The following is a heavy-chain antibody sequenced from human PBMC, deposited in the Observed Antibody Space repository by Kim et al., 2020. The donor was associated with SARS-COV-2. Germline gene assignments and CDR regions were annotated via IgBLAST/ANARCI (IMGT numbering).Heavy chain of an antibody. CDR1: GFTFDDYA. CDR3: AKGGVLGEIHPFDY. Sequence: GGSLRLSCAASGFTFDDYAMHWVRQAPGKGLEWVSGISWNSGSIGYADSVKGRFTISRDNAKNSLYLQMNSLRAEDTALYYCAKGGVLGEIHPFDYWGQGTLVTVSS. CDR2: ISWNSGSI. D-gene: IGHD3-16*01. J-gene: IGHJ4*02. V-gene: IGHV3-9*01.